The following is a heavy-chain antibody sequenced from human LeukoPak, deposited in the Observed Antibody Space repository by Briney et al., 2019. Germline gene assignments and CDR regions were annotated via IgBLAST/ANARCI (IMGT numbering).Heavy chain of an antibody. J-gene: IGHJ4*02. CDR1: GGTFSSYA. V-gene: IGHV1-69*04. Sequence: ASVKVSCKASGGTFSSYAISWVRQAPGQRLEWMGRIIPILGIANYAQKFQGRVTITADKSTSTAYMELSSLRSEDTAVYYCALYATVTGFDYWGQGTLVTVSS. CDR2: IIPILGIA. CDR3: ALYATVTGFDY. D-gene: IGHD4-11*01.